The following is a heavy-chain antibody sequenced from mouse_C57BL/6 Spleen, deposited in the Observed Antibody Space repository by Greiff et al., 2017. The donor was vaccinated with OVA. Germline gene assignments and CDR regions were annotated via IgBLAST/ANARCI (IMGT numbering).Heavy chain of an antibody. D-gene: IGHD2-2*01. CDR1: GYTFTDYE. V-gene: IGHV1-15*01. CDR3: TRRGYDDY. J-gene: IGHJ2*01. Sequence: VQGVESGAELVRPGASVTLSCKASGYTFTDYEMHWVKQTPVHGLEWIGAIDPETGGTAYNQKFKGKAILTADKSSSTAYMELRSLTSEDSAVYYCTRRGYDDYWGQGTTLTVSS. CDR2: IDPETGGT.